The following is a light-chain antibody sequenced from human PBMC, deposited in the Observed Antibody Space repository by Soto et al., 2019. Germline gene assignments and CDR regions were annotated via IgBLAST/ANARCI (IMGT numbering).Light chain of an antibody. V-gene: IGLV1-40*01. J-gene: IGLJ1*01. Sequence: QSVLTQPPSVSGAPGQRVTISCTGSSSNIASFEVHWYQQHPGAAPKLLIYDTSNRPSGVPVRFSGSKSGTSASPAITGLQAEDEAEYYYQSYDNSLSDYYVFGTGTKLTVL. CDR3: QSYDNSLSDYYV. CDR1: SSNIASFE. CDR2: DTS.